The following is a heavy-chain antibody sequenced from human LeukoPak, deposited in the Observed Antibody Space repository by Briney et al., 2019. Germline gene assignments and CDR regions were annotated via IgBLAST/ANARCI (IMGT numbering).Heavy chain of an antibody. CDR3: ASQGSGSPRWFDP. J-gene: IGHJ5*02. CDR1: GFTVSSNY. Sequence: GGSLRLSCAASGFTVSSNYMSWIRQAPGKGLEWVSYISSSGSTIYYADSVKGRFTISRDNAKNSLYLQMNSLRAEDTAVYYCASQGSGSPRWFDPWGQGTLVTVSS. CDR2: ISSSGSTI. V-gene: IGHV3-11*01. D-gene: IGHD3-10*01.